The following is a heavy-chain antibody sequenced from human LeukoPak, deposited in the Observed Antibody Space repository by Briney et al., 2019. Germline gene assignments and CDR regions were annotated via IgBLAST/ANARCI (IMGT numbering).Heavy chain of an antibody. V-gene: IGHV3-23*01. CDR1: GFTISTYA. Sequence: GXSLRLSCAASGFTISTYAMTWVRQAPGKGLEWVSSITSSGATTYYADSVKGRFTISRDISKNTLYLQMNSLTAEDSAVYYCAKEFIAGDGHVDCDSWGQGTLVTVSS. CDR3: AKEFIAGDGHVDCDS. D-gene: IGHD5-24*01. J-gene: IGHJ4*02. CDR2: ITSSGATT.